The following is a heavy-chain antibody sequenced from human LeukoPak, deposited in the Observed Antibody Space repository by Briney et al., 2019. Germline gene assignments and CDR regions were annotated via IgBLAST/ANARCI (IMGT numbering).Heavy chain of an antibody. Sequence: PGGSLRLCCAVSGFTFSWYSMNWVRQAPGKGLEWLSYITRSSSTIYYADSVKGRFTISRDNAKNSLYLQMNSLRVDDTAVYYCATADRGASDIWGQGTMVIVSS. CDR3: ATADRGASDI. CDR2: ITRSSSTI. CDR1: GFTFSWYS. V-gene: IGHV3-48*01. J-gene: IGHJ3*02.